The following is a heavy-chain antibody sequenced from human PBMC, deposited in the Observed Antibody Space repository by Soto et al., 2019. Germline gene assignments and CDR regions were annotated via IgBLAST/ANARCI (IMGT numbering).Heavy chain of an antibody. J-gene: IGHJ4*02. CDR1: GFTFSNYW. V-gene: IGHV3-7*05. Sequence: EVQLVESGGGLVQPGGSLRLSCAASGFTFSNYWMGWVRQAPGKGLEWVANINQDGNEKNYMDSAKGRFTISRDNAKNSLNLQMNSRRAEDTAVYYCARDRAMDDYWGQGTLVIV. CDR3: ARDRAMDDY. CDR2: INQDGNEK.